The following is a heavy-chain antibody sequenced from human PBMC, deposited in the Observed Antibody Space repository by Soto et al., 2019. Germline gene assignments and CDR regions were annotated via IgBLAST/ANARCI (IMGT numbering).Heavy chain of an antibody. Sequence: QVQLVQSGAEVKKPGSSVKVSCKASGGTFSSYAINWVRQAPGQGLEWMGGIIPIFGTANYAQKFQGRVTITADESTSTASMELSSLRSEDTAVYYCEGGSGGSSYDYDGMEVWGQGTTVTVSS. V-gene: IGHV1-69*12. J-gene: IGHJ6*02. CDR3: EGGSGGSSYDYDGMEV. CDR1: GGTFSSYA. D-gene: IGHD2-15*01. CDR2: IIPIFGTA.